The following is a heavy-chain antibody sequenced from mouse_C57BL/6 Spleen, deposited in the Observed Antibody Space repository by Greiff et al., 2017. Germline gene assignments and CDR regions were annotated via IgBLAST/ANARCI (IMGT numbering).Heavy chain of an antibody. CDR1: GFNIKDDY. J-gene: IGHJ2*01. V-gene: IGHV14-4*01. CDR3: TTSSISYGTLYYFDY. Sequence: EVQLQQSGAELVRPGASVKLSCTASGFNIKDDYMHWVKQRPEQGLEWIGWIDPENGDTEYASKFQGTATITADTSSNTAYLQLSSLTSEDTAVYYCTTSSISYGTLYYFDYWGQGTPLTVSS. CDR2: IDPENGDT. D-gene: IGHD2-1*01.